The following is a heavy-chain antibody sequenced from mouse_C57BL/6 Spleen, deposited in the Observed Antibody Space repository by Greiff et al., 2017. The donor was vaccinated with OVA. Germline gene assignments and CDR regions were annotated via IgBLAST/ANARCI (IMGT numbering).Heavy chain of an antibody. J-gene: IGHJ4*01. CDR3: ARGVYGNLYYAMDY. CDR2: IDPNSGGT. V-gene: IGHV1-72*01. CDR1: GYTFTSYW. Sequence: QVQLQQSGAELARPGASVKLSCKASGYTFTSYWMHWVKQRPGRGLEWIGRIDPNSGGTKYNEKFKSKATLTVDKPSSTAYMQLSSLTSEDSAVYYCARGVYGNLYYAMDYWGQGTSVTVSS. D-gene: IGHD2-1*01.